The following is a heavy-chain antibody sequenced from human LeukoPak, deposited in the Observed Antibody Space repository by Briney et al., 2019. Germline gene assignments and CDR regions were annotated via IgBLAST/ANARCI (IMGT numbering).Heavy chain of an antibody. CDR3: AKDNKKSYDSSGYYYGSQLDY. J-gene: IGHJ4*02. Sequence: GGSLRLSCAASGFTFSSYAMSWVRQAPGKGLEWVSAISGSGGSTYYADSVKGRFTISRDNSKNTVYLQMNSLRAEDTAVYYCAKDNKKSYDSSGYYYGSQLDYWGQGTLVTVSS. V-gene: IGHV3-23*01. CDR2: ISGSGGST. CDR1: GFTFSSYA. D-gene: IGHD3-22*01.